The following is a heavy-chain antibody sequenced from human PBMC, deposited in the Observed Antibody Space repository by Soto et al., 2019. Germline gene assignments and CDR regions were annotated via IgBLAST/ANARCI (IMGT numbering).Heavy chain of an antibody. V-gene: IGHV1-69*01. CDR1: GGTFSSYA. Sequence: QVQLVQSGAEVKKPGSSVKVSCKASGGTFSSYAISWVRQAPGQGLEWMGGIIPIFGTANYAQKFQGRVTITADESTSTAYMELSSLSSEDTAVYYCARDAYYYDSSGYSGGVYWGQGTLVTVSS. CDR2: IIPIFGTA. CDR3: ARDAYYYDSSGYSGGVY. J-gene: IGHJ4*02. D-gene: IGHD3-22*01.